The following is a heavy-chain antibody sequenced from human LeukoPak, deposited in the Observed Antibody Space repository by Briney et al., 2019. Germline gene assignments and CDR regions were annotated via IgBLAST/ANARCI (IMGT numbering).Heavy chain of an antibody. J-gene: IGHJ4*02. CDR3: AKDAVAGTWLHY. Sequence: GGSLRLSCAASGFTFGDYAMHWVRQAPGKGLEWVSLIRGDGHTTSYAGSVKGRFTISRDNRKNSLYLQMSSLRPEDTAMYYCAKDAVAGTWLHYWGQGTLVTVSS. CDR1: GFTFGDYA. CDR2: IRGDGHTT. V-gene: IGHV3-43*02. D-gene: IGHD6-19*01.